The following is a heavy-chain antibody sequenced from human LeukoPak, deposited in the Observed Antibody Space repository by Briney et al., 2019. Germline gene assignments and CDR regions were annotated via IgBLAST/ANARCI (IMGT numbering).Heavy chain of an antibody. V-gene: IGHV3-23*01. J-gene: IGHJ4*02. CDR3: AKEWFRDYLGSDFDY. Sequence: PGGSLRLSCAASGFTFSSYAMSWVRQAPGKGLEWVSAISGSGGGTYYADSVKGRFTISRDNSKNTLYLQMNSLRAEDTAVYYCAKEWFRDYLGSDFDYWGQGTLVTVSS. D-gene: IGHD4-17*01. CDR2: ISGSGGGT. CDR1: GFTFSSYA.